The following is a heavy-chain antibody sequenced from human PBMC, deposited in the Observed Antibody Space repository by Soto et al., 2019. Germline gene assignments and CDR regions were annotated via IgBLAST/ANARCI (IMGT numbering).Heavy chain of an antibody. CDR3: ARMSYYYDKWYLDL. CDR1: GGSINNDDFY. Sequence: PSETLSLTCSVSGGSINNDDFYWSWLRQTPGKGLQWIGYVYYSGSSDCIPSLKSRLSMSIDKSKNQFTLKLSSVTAADTAIYYCARMSYYYDKWYLDLWGRGTLVTVS. CDR2: VYYSGSS. J-gene: IGHJ2*01. V-gene: IGHV4-30-4*01. D-gene: IGHD3-22*01.